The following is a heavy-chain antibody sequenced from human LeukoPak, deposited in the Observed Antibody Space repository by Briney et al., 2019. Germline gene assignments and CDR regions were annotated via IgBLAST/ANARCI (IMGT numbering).Heavy chain of an antibody. Sequence: GGSLRLSCAASGFTFSSYEMNWVRQAPGKGLEWISAISGSSSNVYYAASVRGRFTISRDNSKNSLYLQMNSLRTEDTALYYCTKDIGIDGYWGQGTLVTVSS. CDR2: ISGSSSNV. J-gene: IGHJ4*02. CDR1: GFTFSSYE. V-gene: IGHV3-48*03. CDR3: TKDIGIDGY. D-gene: IGHD1-14*01.